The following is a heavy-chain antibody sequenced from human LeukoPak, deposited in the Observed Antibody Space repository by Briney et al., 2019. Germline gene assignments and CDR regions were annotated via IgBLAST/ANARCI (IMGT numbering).Heavy chain of an antibody. D-gene: IGHD3-10*01. V-gene: IGHV3-11*01. CDR1: GFTFSDYY. CDR3: ASHVLLWFGDQPGGAFDI. J-gene: IGHJ3*02. CDR2: ISSSGSTI. Sequence: GGSLRLSCAASGFTFSDYYMSWIRQAPGKGLEWVSYISSSGSTIYYADSVKGRFTISRDNAKNSLYLQMNSLRAEDTAVYYCASHVLLWFGDQPGGAFDIWGQGTMVTVSS.